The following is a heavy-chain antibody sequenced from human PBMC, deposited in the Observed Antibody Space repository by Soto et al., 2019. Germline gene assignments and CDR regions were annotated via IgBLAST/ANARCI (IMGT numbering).Heavy chain of an antibody. CDR1: GGSISSGAYS. Sequence: QLQLQESGSGLVKPSQTLSLTCAVSGGSISSGAYSWGWIRQPPGKGLEWIGYIYHGGSTYYNPSPXSXXTRSVDRSKNQFSLKLSSVTAADTAVYYCARVPDYWGQGTLVTVSS. V-gene: IGHV4-30-2*01. J-gene: IGHJ4*02. CDR2: IYHGGST. CDR3: ARVPDY.